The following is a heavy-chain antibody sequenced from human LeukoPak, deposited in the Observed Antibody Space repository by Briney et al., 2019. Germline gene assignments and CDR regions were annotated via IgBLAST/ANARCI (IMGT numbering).Heavy chain of an antibody. CDR2: ISYGGIDK. CDR1: GFNFSSYA. V-gene: IGHV3-30*04. Sequence: GTSLRLSCAASGFNFSSYAMHWVRQAPGEGLEWVGLISYGGIDKSYADSVKGRFTISRDSSKRTLYLQMNSLRAEDTAMYYCARESWSDSVAFDIWGLGTMVIVSS. D-gene: IGHD3-3*01. CDR3: ARESWSDSVAFDI. J-gene: IGHJ3*02.